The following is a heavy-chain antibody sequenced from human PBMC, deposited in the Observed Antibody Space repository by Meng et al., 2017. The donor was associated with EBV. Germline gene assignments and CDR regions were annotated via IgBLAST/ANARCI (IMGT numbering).Heavy chain of an antibody. CDR2: VYYSGNS. CDR3: ARVSFYDYWSGYSFNWFDT. CDR1: GDSISSRSYY. Sequence: QLQLYQSGPGLVKPSETLSLTCTVAGDSISSRSYYWGWIPQSPGKGLEWIGNVYYSGNSYYNPSLKSRVTISVDTSKNQFYLKLISVTAADTAVYFCARVSFYDYWSGYSFNWFDTWGQGTLVTVAS. V-gene: IGHV4-39*01. J-gene: IGHJ5*02. D-gene: IGHD3-3*01.